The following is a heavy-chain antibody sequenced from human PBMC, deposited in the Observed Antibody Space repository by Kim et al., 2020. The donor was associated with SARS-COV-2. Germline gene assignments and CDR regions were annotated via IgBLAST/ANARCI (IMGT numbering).Heavy chain of an antibody. CDR2: IYYSGST. J-gene: IGHJ4*02. CDR1: GGSISSSSYY. Sequence: SETLSLTCTVSGGSISSSSYYWGWIRQPPGKGLEWIGSIYYSGSTYYNPSLKSRVTISVDTSKNQFSLKLSSVTAADTAVYYCARRNRGNMIVVVIPKNYFDYWGQGTLVTVSS. CDR3: ARRNRGNMIVVVIPKNYFDY. V-gene: IGHV4-39*01. D-gene: IGHD3-22*01.